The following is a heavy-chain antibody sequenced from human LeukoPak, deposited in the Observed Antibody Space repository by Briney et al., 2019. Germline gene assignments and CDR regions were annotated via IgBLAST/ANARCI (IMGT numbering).Heavy chain of an antibody. CDR1: GGSISSSSYY. CDR2: IYYSGST. J-gene: IGHJ4*02. D-gene: IGHD6-6*01. CDR3: ARRMRVGAARRYFDY. V-gene: IGHV4-39*07. Sequence: SETLSLTCTVSGGSISSSSYYWGWIRQPPGKGLEWIGSIYYSGSTYYNPSLKSRVTISVDTSKNQFSLKLSSVTAADTAVYYCARRMRVGAARRYFDYWGQGTLVTVSS.